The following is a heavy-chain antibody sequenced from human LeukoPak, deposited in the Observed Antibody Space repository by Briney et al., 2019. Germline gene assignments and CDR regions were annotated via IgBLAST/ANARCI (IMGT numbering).Heavy chain of an antibody. J-gene: IGHJ2*01. V-gene: IGHV3-9*01. CDR2: ISWSSGSI. Sequence: GGSLRLSCAASGFTFDDYAMHWVRHAPGKGLEWVSGISWSSGSIGYADSVKGRFTISRDNAKNSLYLQMNSLRAEDTALYYCAKGSGHIVVVTAYLYFDLWGRGTLVTVSS. CDR3: AKGSGHIVVVTAYLYFDL. D-gene: IGHD2-21*02. CDR1: GFTFDDYA.